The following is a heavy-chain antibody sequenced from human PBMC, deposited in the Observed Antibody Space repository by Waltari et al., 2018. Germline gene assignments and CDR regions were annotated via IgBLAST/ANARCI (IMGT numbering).Heavy chain of an antibody. D-gene: IGHD6-6*01. CDR2: INHSGST. CDR1: GGSFSGYY. Sequence: QVQLQQWGAGLLKPSETLSLTCAVYGGSFSGYYWSWIRQPPGKGLEWIGEINHSGSTNYNPSLKSRVTISVDTSKNQFSLKLSSVTAADTAVYYCARGLGSSSPFDYWGQGTLVIVSS. CDR3: ARGLGSSSPFDY. V-gene: IGHV4-34*01. J-gene: IGHJ4*02.